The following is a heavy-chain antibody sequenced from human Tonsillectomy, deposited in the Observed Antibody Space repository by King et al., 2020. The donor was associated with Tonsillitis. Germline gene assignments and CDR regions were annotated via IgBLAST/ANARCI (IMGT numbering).Heavy chain of an antibody. CDR3: ARDRLELRLLARLRPESYYYGMDV. CDR2: INPSGGST. J-gene: IGHJ6*02. CDR1: GYTFTSYY. V-gene: IGHV1-46*03. Sequence: VQLVQSGAEVKKPGASVKVSCKASGYTFTSYYMHWVRQAPGQGLEWMGIINPSGGSTTYAQKFQGRVTMTRDTSTSTVYMELSSLRSEDTAVYYCARDRLELRLLARLRPESYYYGMDVWGQGTTVTVSS. D-gene: IGHD1-7*01.